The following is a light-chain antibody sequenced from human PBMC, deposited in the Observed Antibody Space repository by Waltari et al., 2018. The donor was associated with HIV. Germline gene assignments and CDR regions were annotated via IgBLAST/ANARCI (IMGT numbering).Light chain of an antibody. CDR2: DVS. V-gene: IGLV2-14*03. J-gene: IGLJ2*01. Sequence: QSALTQPASVSGSPGQSITISCTGTSSDVGGYNYSSCYQQHPGKAPKLMIYDVSNRPSGVSNRFSGSKSGNTASLTISGLQAEDEADYYCSSYTSSSTSVVFGGGTKLTVL. CDR1: SSDVGGYNY. CDR3: SSYTSSSTSVV.